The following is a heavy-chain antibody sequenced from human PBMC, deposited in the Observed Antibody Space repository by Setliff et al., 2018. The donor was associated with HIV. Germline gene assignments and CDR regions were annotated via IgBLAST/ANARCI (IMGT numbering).Heavy chain of an antibody. J-gene: IGHJ3*02. V-gene: IGHV3-20*04. CDR1: VFAFGNYG. CDR3: AKVFVFGVDAFDI. CDR2: INWNGYKT. D-gene: IGHD3-10*02. Sequence: PGESLKISCEASVFAFGNYGMSWVRQAPGKGLEWVSGINWNGYKTGYVDSVKGRFTISRDNAKNSLYLQMNSLRAEETAVYYCAKVFVFGVDAFDIWGQGTMVTV.